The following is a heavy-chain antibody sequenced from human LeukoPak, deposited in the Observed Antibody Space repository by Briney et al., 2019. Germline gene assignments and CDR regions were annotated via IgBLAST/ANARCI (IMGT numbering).Heavy chain of an antibody. V-gene: IGHV1-2*02. CDR3: ARAGDESTGHYDSLHF. CDR1: GYTFDENH. Sequence: ASVKVSCKASGYTFDENHIHGARPAPGQGPEWMGWINPKSGATDSAQQFQGRLTMTRDTSIGTASMDLSGLRLDDTGIYYCARAGDESTGHYDSLHFWGQGTMVTVSS. D-gene: IGHD2-8*02. CDR2: INPKSGAT. J-gene: IGHJ3*01.